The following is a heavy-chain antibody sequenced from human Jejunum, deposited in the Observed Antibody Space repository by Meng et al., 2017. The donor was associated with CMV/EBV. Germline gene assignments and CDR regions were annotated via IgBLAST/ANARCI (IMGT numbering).Heavy chain of an antibody. CDR1: GGCNSGGGYY. V-gene: IGHV4-31*02. J-gene: IGHJ1*01. CDR2: IYYTGGT. CDR3: AREYGSGYPPDY. D-gene: IGHD3-10*01. Sequence: TVAGGCNSGGGYYWNWLRQHPGKGLEWIGSIYYTGGTYYNPSLKSRISMSVDTSKNQFSLKLTSVTAADTAVYYCAREYGSGYPPDYWGQGTLVTVSS.